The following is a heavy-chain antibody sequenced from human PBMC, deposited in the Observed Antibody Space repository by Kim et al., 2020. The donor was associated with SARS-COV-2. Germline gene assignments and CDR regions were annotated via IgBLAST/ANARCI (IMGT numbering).Heavy chain of an antibody. CDR3: AKDMGYCSGGSCSYYYYGMDV. D-gene: IGHD2-15*01. V-gene: IGHV3-9*01. CDR1: GFTFDAYA. Sequence: GGSLRLSCAASGFTFDAYAMHWVRQAPGKGLEWVSGISWISGSIGFADSVKGRFTISRDNAKNSLYLQMNSLRAEDTALYYCAKDMGYCSGGSCSYYYYGMDVWGQGTTVTVSS. CDR2: ISWISGSI. J-gene: IGHJ6*02.